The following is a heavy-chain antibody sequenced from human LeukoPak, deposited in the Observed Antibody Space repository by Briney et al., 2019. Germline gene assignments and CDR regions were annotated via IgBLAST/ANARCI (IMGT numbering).Heavy chain of an antibody. D-gene: IGHD3-10*01. Sequence: GGSLRLSCAASGFTVSSNYMSWVRQAPGKGLEWVSIIYSGGSTYYADSVKGRFTITRGNTKNSLYLQMNSLRAEDTAVYYCARGMRMVRGVTFDYWGQGTLVTVSS. CDR1: GFTVSSNY. V-gene: IGHV3-53*01. J-gene: IGHJ4*02. CDR2: IYSGGST. CDR3: ARGMRMVRGVTFDY.